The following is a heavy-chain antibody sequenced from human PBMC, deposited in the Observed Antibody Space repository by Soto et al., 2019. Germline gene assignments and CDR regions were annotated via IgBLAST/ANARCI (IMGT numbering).Heavy chain of an antibody. D-gene: IGHD3-10*01. V-gene: IGHV1-8*01. CDR2: MNPNSGNT. CDR1: GYTFTSYD. J-gene: IGHJ6*02. CDR3: ARGRGGVAVAVRRNYYYGMDV. Sequence: QVQLVQSGAEVKKPGASVKVSCKASGYTFTSYDINWVRQATGQGLEWMGWMNPNSGNTGYAKKFQGRVTMTRNTYISTAYMEVSSLIYEDTAVYYCARGRGGVAVAVRRNYYYGMDVWGQGTTVTVSS.